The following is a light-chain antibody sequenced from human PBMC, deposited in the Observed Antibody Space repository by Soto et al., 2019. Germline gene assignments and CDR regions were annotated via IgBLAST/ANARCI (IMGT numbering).Light chain of an antibody. Sequence: EIVMTQSPATLSVSPGERATLSCRASHSVSSNLAWYQQKPGQAPRLLIYGASTGATGIPARFSGSGSGTEFTITISSLQSEDFAVYYCQQYNNWPRAFGQGTKLEIK. CDR1: HSVSSN. CDR3: QQYNNWPRA. CDR2: GAS. J-gene: IGKJ2*01. V-gene: IGKV3-15*01.